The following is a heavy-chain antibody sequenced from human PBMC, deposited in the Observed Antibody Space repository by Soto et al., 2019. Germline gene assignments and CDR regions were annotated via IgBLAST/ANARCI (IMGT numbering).Heavy chain of an antibody. CDR2: IIPILGIA. J-gene: IGHJ4*02. D-gene: IGHD3-22*01. Sequence: WASVKVSCKASGGTFSIYTISWVRQAPGQGLEWMGRIIPILGIANYAQKFQGRVTITADKSTSTAYMELSSLRSEDTAVYYCTAAYYYASSCAYNFDYWGQGTLVTVSS. CDR1: GGTFSIYT. V-gene: IGHV1-69*02. CDR3: TAAYYYASSCAYNFDY.